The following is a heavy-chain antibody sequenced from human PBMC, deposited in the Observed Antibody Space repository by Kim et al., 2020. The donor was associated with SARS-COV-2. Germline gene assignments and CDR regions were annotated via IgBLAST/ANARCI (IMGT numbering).Heavy chain of an antibody. D-gene: IGHD3-22*01. CDR2: IYHSGST. V-gene: IGHV4-4*02. Sequence: SETLSLTCAVSGGSISSSNWWSWVRQPPGKGLEWIGEIYHSGSTNYNPSLKSRVTISVDKSKNQFSLKLSSVTAADTAVYYCARDLNKSGSLYYYEHLWGQGTLVTVSS. J-gene: IGHJ4*02. CDR3: ARDLNKSGSLYYYEHL. CDR1: GGSISSSNW.